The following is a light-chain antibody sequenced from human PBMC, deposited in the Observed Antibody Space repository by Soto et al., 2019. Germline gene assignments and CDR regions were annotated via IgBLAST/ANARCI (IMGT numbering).Light chain of an antibody. CDR2: EAT. CDR1: SSGVGTYDL. J-gene: IGLJ3*02. Sequence: QSALTQPASVSGSSGQSITNSCTGSSSGVGTYDLVSWYQHHPGAAPKLMIYEATRRPSGISNRFSGSKSGNTASLTISGLQAEDEADYYCCSFAGSNSWVFGGGTKVTVL. CDR3: CSFAGSNSWV. V-gene: IGLV2-23*01.